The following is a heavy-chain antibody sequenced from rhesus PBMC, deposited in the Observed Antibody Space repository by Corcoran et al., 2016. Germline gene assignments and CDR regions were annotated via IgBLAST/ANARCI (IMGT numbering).Heavy chain of an antibody. CDR1: GSSCTNHW. CDR2: IDPSGYET. J-gene: IGHJ5-1*01. Sequence: VQLEQPGAEVRRPGESLDIYCTTSGSSCTNHWTSWLRQMPGQGLEWMGSIDPSGYETKFSPSFQGQVTFSADKSINTAYLQWSSLKPSDSATYYCAKDRRSRYDEHGFDVWGPGVLVTVSS. D-gene: IGHD3-40*01. CDR3: AKDRRSRYDEHGFDV. V-gene: IGHV5-2*01.